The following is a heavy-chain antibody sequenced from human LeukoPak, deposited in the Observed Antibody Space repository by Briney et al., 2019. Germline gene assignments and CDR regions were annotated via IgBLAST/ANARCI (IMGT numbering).Heavy chain of an antibody. Sequence: PSETLSLTCTVSGGSISSSSYYWGWIRQPPGKGLEWIGSIYHSGSTYYNPSLKSRVTISVDTSKNQFSLKLSSVTAADTAVYYCAGGPYYYGSGSTAKSTTYYYYYYYMDVWGKGTTVTISS. CDR1: GGSISSSSYY. CDR2: IYHSGST. D-gene: IGHD3-10*01. CDR3: AGGPYYYGSGSTAKSTTYYYYYYYMDV. V-gene: IGHV4-39*07. J-gene: IGHJ6*03.